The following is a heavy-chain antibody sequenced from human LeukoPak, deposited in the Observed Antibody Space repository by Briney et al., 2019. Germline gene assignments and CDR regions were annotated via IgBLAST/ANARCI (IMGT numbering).Heavy chain of an antibody. CDR2: ISAYNGNT. J-gene: IGHJ4*02. CDR3: ARGARIVGARVLDY. D-gene: IGHD1-26*01. V-gene: IGHV1-18*01. Sequence: GASVKVSCKASGYTFTSYGITWVRQAPGQGLEWMGWISAYNGNTNYAQNLHGRVTMTTDTSTSTAYMELRSLRSDDSAVYYCARGARIVGARVLDYWGQGTLVTVSS. CDR1: GYTFTSYG.